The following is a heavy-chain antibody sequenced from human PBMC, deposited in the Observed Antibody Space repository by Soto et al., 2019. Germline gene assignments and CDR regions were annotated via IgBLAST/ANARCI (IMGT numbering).Heavy chain of an antibody. CDR2: ISTYNGNT. CDR1: GYTFSSYG. Sequence: GASVKVSCKASGYTFSSYGISGVRQAPGQGLEWMGWISTYNGNTNYAQKLQGRVTMTTDTSTSTAYMELRSLRSDDTAVYYCARGYNWNPKYFFDYWGQGTLVTVSS. J-gene: IGHJ4*02. CDR3: ARGYNWNPKYFFDY. V-gene: IGHV1-18*01. D-gene: IGHD1-20*01.